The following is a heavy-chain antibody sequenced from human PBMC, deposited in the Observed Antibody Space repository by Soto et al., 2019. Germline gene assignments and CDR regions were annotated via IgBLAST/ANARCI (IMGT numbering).Heavy chain of an antibody. Sequence: GGSLRLSCAASGFTFSNYAMTWVRQAPGKGLEWVSTISDSGDNTYYADSVKGRFTISRDNSKNTLYLQMNSLRAEDTAIYHCAKERQFDWFVDYWGQGTLVTVSS. D-gene: IGHD3-9*01. CDR1: GFTFSNYA. V-gene: IGHV3-23*01. J-gene: IGHJ4*02. CDR2: ISDSGDNT. CDR3: AKERQFDWFVDY.